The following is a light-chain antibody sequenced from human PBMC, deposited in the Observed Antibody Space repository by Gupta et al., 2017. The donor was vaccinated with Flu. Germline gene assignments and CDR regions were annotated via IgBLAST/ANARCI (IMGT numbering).Light chain of an antibody. V-gene: IGLV2-23*01. J-gene: IGLJ1*01. CDR2: EGS. CDR3: CSYAGSGTYV. Sequence: QSALAQPASVSGSLGQSITISCTGTTSDVGNYDLVSWYQQHPGKAPKLIIYEGSKRPSGISNRFSGSKSGNTASLTISGLQAEDEADYYCCSYAGSGTYVFGTGTKFTVL. CDR1: TSDVGNYDL.